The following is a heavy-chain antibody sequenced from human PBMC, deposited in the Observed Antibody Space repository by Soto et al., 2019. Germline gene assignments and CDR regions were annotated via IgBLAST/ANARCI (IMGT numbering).Heavy chain of an antibody. Sequence: QVQLQESGPGLVKPSQTLSLTCSVSGGSVSGGVYYWNWIRQHPEKGLEWIGYIYYSGSTYYNPSLRSRVTISADTSKNQFSLKLSSLTVADTAVYYCATSSVAGAGYFQHWGQGTQVIVSS. CDR2: IYYSGST. CDR3: ATSSVAGAGYFQH. CDR1: GGSVSGGVYY. D-gene: IGHD6-19*01. J-gene: IGHJ1*01. V-gene: IGHV4-31*03.